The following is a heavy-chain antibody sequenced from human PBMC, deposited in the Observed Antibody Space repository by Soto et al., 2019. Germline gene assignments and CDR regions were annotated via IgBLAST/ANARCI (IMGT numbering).Heavy chain of an antibody. Sequence: EVQLVQSGAEVKKPGESLKISCKGSGYSFTNYWIGWVRQMPGKGLEWMGIIYPGDSNTRYSPSFQGQVTISADKSISTAYLELRSLKASDTATYYCASRTGRGSKDACDIWGQGAMVTVSS. D-gene: IGHD3-16*01. CDR2: IYPGDSNT. CDR1: GYSFTNYW. J-gene: IGHJ3*02. CDR3: ASRTGRGSKDACDI. V-gene: IGHV5-51*03.